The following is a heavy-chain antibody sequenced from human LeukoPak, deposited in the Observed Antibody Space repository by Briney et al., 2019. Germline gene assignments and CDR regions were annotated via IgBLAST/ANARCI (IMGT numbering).Heavy chain of an antibody. CDR2: IDKKDKGYATAT. CDR3: TRDSGAYNWFDP. Sequence: GGSLRLSCAASGFTFSGSAIHWVRQSSGKGLEWVGQIDKKDKGYATATAYAASVEGRFTISRDDSINTAYLQMKSLKTEDTALYYCTRDSGAYNWFDPWGQGTLVTVSS. V-gene: IGHV3-73*01. CDR1: GFTFSGSA. D-gene: IGHD1-26*01. J-gene: IGHJ5*02.